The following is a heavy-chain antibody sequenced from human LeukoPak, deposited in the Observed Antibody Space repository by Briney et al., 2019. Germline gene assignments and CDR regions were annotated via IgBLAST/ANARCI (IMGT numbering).Heavy chain of an antibody. Sequence: GGSLRLSCVVSGFNFGSHEMSWVRQAPGKGLEWVSTISGGGDSTYYAYYADSVKGRFTLSRDNSKNTLYLQMSSLRAEDTAIYYCAKLDGFDYWGQGTLVTVSS. J-gene: IGHJ4*02. CDR2: ISGGGDSTYYA. CDR1: GFNFGSHE. D-gene: IGHD1-1*01. CDR3: AKLDGFDY. V-gene: IGHV3-23*01.